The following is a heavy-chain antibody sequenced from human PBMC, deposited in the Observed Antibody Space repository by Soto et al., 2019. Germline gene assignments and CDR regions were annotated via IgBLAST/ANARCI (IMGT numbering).Heavy chain of an antibody. Sequence: QAQLVQSGAEVRKPGASVKVSCKASGYTFYSHSTSWVRQAPGQGLEWMGRINADYGNTQYAQKFRGRVTMTTDTSTTTVYMELTNLRSHYTAVYYCARCIQGDYYYGMDVWGQGTTVTVSS. CDR2: INADYGNT. V-gene: IGHV1-18*01. J-gene: IGHJ6*02. CDR3: ARCIQGDYYYGMDV. D-gene: IGHD5-18*01. CDR1: GYTFYSHS.